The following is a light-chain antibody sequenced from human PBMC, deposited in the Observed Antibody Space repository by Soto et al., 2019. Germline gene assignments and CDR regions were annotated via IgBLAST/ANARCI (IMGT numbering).Light chain of an antibody. Sequence: QSVLTQPPSASGTPGQRVTISCSGSSSNIGSNYVYWYQQLPGTAPKLLIYSNNQRPSGVPDRFSGSKPGTSASLAISGLRSEDEADYYCAAWDDSLSGQDYVFGTGTKATVL. CDR3: AAWDDSLSGQDYV. J-gene: IGLJ1*01. CDR1: SSNIGSNY. CDR2: SNN. V-gene: IGLV1-47*02.